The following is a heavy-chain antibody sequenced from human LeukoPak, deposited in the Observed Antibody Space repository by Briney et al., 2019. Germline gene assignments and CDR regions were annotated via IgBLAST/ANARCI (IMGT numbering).Heavy chain of an antibody. D-gene: IGHD6-13*01. CDR2: FSATDGSA. Sequence: GGSLRLSCAASGFTVSSYGMTWVRQAPGKGLEWVSAFSATDGSAQYAESVKGRFTISRDNSKSSLYLQMNSLRDEDTAVYYCAKARIAAAGTGAFDVWGQGTMVTVSS. CDR1: GFTVSSYG. V-gene: IGHV3-23*01. J-gene: IGHJ3*01. CDR3: AKARIAAAGTGAFDV.